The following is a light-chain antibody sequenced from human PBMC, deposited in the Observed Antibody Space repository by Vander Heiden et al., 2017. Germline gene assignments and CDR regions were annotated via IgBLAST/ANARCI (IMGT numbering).Light chain of an antibody. J-gene: IGKJ4*01. Sequence: DIVMTQSPLSLLVTPGEQASIPCRSSQSLLHSNGYNYLDWYLQKPGQSPQLLIYLGSSRASGVPDRFSGSGSGTDFTLKISRVEAEDVGVYYCMQALQTPLTFGGGTKVEIK. CDR3: MQALQTPLT. CDR2: LGS. CDR1: QSLLHSNGYNY. V-gene: IGKV2-28*01.